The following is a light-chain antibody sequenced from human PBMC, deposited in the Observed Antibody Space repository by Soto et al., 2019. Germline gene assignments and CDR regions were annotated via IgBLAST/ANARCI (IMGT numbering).Light chain of an antibody. CDR1: QTITNY. J-gene: IGKJ1*01. Sequence: DIQMTQSPSSLSASVGDRVTITCRASQTITNYLNWYQKQSGKAPKLLIYATDTLQSVVPSRFSVIGSGTDYTLTISSLKPEDLATYYCQHYNSYSEAFCQGTKVDIK. CDR2: ATD. V-gene: IGKV1-39*01. CDR3: QHYNSYSEA.